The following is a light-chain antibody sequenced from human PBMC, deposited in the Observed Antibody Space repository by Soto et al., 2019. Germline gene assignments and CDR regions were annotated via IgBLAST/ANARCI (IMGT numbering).Light chain of an antibody. CDR3: QHYNSYSEA. V-gene: IGKV1-17*01. CDR1: QSISSY. Sequence: DIQMTQSPSSLSASVGARVTITCRASQSISSYLNWYQQKPGKAPKLLIYAASSLQSGVPSRFSGSGSGTEFTLTISSLQPEDFATYYCQHYNSYSEAFGQGTKVDIK. CDR2: AAS. J-gene: IGKJ1*01.